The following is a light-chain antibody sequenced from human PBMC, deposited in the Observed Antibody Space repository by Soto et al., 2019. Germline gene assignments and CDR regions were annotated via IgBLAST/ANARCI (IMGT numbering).Light chain of an antibody. Sequence: QSVLTQPPSASGTPGQRVTISCSGSSSNIGSNFVYSYQQFPGTAPKLLIYRNNQRPSGVPDRFAGSKSGTSASLAISGLPSEDEADYYCAAWDDSLSGWVFGGGTQLTVL. CDR1: SSNIGSNF. J-gene: IGLJ3*02. V-gene: IGLV1-47*01. CDR3: AAWDDSLSGWV. CDR2: RNN.